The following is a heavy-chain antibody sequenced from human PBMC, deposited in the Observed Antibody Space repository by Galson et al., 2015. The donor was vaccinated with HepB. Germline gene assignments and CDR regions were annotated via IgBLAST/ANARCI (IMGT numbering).Heavy chain of an antibody. CDR2: IYYSGST. CDR3: ARDTSGQPPDY. V-gene: IGHV4-39*02. D-gene: IGHD3-16*01. CDR1: GGSISSSSYY. J-gene: IGHJ4*02. Sequence: LSLTCTVSGGSISSSSYYWGWIRQPPGKGLEWIGSIYYSGSTYYNPSLKSRVTISVDTSKNQFSLKLSSVTAADTAVYYCARDTSGQPPDYWGQGTLVTVSS.